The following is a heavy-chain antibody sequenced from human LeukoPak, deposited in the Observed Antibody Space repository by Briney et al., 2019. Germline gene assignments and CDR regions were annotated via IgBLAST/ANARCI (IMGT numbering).Heavy chain of an antibody. CDR1: GYTLTELS. Sequence: ASVKVSCKVSGYTLTELSMRWVRQAPGKGLEWMGGFDPEDGETIYAQKFQGRVTMTEDTSTDTAYMELSSLRSEDTAVYYCARAGATTVTTKYFQHWGQGTLVTVSS. J-gene: IGHJ1*01. D-gene: IGHD4-17*01. CDR3: ARAGATTVTTKYFQH. CDR2: FDPEDGET. V-gene: IGHV1-24*01.